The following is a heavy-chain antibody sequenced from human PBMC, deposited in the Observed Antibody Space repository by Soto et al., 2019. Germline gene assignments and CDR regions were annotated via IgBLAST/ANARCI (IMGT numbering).Heavy chain of an antibody. CDR3: AKLCSGGSCQNPRDVFDI. J-gene: IGHJ3*02. Sequence: PGGSLRLSCAASGFTFSSYGMHWVRQAPGKGLEWVAVISYDGSNKYYADSVKGRFTISRDNSKNTLYLQMNSLRAEDTAVYYCAKLCSGGSCQNPRDVFDICGKGTLVTV. CDR1: GFTFSSYG. D-gene: IGHD2-15*01. CDR2: ISYDGSNK. V-gene: IGHV3-30*18.